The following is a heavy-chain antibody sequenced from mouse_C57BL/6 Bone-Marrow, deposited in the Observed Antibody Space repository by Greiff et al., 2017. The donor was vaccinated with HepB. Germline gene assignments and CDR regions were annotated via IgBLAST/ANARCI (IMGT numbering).Heavy chain of an antibody. J-gene: IGHJ3*01. CDR3: AFYSSCPAWFAY. CDR2: IHPNSGST. CDR1: GYTFTSYW. V-gene: IGHV1-64*01. D-gene: IGHD1-1*01. Sequence: QVQLQQPGAELVKPGASVKLSCKASGYTFTSYWMHWVKQRPGQGLEWIGMIHPNSGSTNYNEKFKSKATLTVDKSSSTAYMQLSSLTSEDSAVYYCAFYSSCPAWFAYWGQGTLVTVSA.